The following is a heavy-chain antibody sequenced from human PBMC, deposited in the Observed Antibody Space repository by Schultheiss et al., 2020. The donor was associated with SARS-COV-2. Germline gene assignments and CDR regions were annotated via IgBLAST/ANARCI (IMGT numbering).Heavy chain of an antibody. J-gene: IGHJ5*02. CDR3: ARGQRRPVWWFDP. CDR2: IYYSGST. CDR1: GGSISSGSYY. V-gene: IGHV4-39*07. D-gene: IGHD3-16*01. Sequence: SETLSLTCTVSGGSISSGSYYWSWIRQPAGKGLEWIGRIYYSGSTYYNPSLKSRVTISVDTSKNQFSLKLAPVTAADTAVYFCARGQRRPVWWFDPWGQGTLVTVSS.